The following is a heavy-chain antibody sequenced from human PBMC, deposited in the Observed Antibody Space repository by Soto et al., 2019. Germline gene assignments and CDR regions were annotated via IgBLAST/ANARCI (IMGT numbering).Heavy chain of an antibody. CDR2: INTGNGNT. D-gene: IGHD5-12*01. Sequence: QVQVVQSGAEVKNPGASVKVSCKASGITYTTYAIHWVRQAPGQGLEWMGWINTGNGNTRYSQRFQGRVTLTTDTSARTAYMYLSSLTSEDTAVYYCARAISGYVTWGQGTLITVSS. V-gene: IGHV1-3*04. CDR1: GITYTTYA. J-gene: IGHJ5*02. CDR3: ARAISGYVT.